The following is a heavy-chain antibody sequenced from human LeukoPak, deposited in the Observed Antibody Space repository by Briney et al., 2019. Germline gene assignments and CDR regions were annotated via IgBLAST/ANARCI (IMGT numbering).Heavy chain of an antibody. J-gene: IGHJ5*02. CDR1: GGTFSSYA. CDR3: ARGGYCSSTSCLDPYNWFDP. CDR2: IIPIFGTA. V-gene: IGHV1-69*13. Sequence: GASVKVSCKASGGTFSSYAISWVRQAPGQGLEWMGGIIPIFGTANYAQKFQGRVTITADESTSTAYMELSSLRSEDTAVYYCARGGYCSSTSCLDPYNWFDPWGQGTLDTVSS. D-gene: IGHD2-2*01.